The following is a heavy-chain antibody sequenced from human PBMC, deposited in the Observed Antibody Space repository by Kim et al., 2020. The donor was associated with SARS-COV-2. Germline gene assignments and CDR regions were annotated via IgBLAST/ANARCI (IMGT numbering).Heavy chain of an antibody. CDR3: AKDF. J-gene: IGHJ4*02. CDR2: ISGSGGSP. Sequence: AISGSGGSPFCAGSVKGRFTISRDDSKHALYLQMNTLRAEDTAVYYCAKDFWGQGTLVTVSS. V-gene: IGHV3-23*01.